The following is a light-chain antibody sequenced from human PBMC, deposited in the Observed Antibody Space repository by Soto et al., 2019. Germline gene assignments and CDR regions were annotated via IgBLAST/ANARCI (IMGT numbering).Light chain of an antibody. V-gene: IGKV3-20*01. CDR3: QQYGISPLT. J-gene: IGKJ4*01. CDR2: AAS. CDR1: QSVSSNY. Sequence: EIVLTQSPCTLSLSPLERSTLSCRASQSVSSNYLAWYQQKPGQAPRLLIYAASSRATGIPDRFSGSGSGTDFTLTISRLEPEDFAVYYCQQYGISPLTFGGGTKVDIK.